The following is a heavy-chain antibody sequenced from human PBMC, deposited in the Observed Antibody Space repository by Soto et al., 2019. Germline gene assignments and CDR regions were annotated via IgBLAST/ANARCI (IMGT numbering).Heavy chain of an antibody. D-gene: IGHD3-10*01. CDR3: ARERRVVRGVINYYYYGMDV. CDR1: GFTFSSYD. CDR2: IGTAGDT. J-gene: IGHJ6*02. Sequence: GSLRLSCAASGFTFSSYDMHWVRQATGKGLEWVSAIGTAGDTYYPGSVKGQFTISRENAKNSLYLQMNSLRAGDTAVYYCARERRVVRGVINYYYYGMDVWGQGTTVTVSS. V-gene: IGHV3-13*01.